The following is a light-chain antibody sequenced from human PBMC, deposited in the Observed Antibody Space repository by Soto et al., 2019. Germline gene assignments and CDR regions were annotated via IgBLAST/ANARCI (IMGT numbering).Light chain of an antibody. CDR1: SSNIGSNP. J-gene: IGLJ3*02. CDR2: GYN. Sequence: QSALTQPPSASGTPGQRVTISCSGSSSNIGSNPVNWYQQLPGTAPKLLIYGYNRRPSGVPDRFSGSKSGTSASLAISGLQSEDEADYYCAAWDDSLNGSNWVFGGGTKLTVL. CDR3: AAWDDSLNGSNWV. V-gene: IGLV1-44*01.